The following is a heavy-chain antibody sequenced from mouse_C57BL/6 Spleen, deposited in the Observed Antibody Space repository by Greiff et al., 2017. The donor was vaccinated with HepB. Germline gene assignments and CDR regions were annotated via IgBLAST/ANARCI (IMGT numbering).Heavy chain of an antibody. D-gene: IGHD1-1*01. CDR1: GFTFSDYG. CDR3: ARTPIITTVVATRAMDY. J-gene: IGHJ4*01. V-gene: IGHV5-17*01. CDR2: ISSGSSTI. Sequence: EVQVVESGGGLVKPGGSLKLSCAASGFTFSDYGMHWVRQAPEKGLEWVAYISSGSSTIYYADTVKGRFTISRDNAKNTLFLQMTSLRSEDTAMYYCARTPIITTVVATRAMDYWGQGTSVTVSS.